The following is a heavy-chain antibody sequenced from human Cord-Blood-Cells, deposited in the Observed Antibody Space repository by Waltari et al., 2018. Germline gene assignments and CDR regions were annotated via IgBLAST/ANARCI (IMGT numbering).Heavy chain of an antibody. V-gene: IGHV7-4-1*02. J-gene: IGHJ3*02. CDR2: INTNTGNP. CDR3: AVLVVGVDAFDI. CDR1: GSTSTSPP. Sequence: QLMPPASEFKTPGASLKVSFIATGSTSTSPPMNWVRQAPGQGLEWMGWINTNTGNPTYAQGSTGRFVFALDTAVSTAYLQISSLKAEDTAVYYCAVLVVGVDAFDIWGQGTMVTVSS. D-gene: IGHD2-15*01.